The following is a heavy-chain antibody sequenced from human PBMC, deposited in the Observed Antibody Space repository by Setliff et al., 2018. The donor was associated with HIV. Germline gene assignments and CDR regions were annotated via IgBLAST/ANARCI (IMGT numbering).Heavy chain of an antibody. CDR1: GFMFGVDW. D-gene: IGHD3-22*01. CDR2: VTPDGGDK. Sequence: SLKISCAASGFMFGVDWMSWVRQTPGKGLEWVASVTPDGGDKYYANSMRGRFTISRDNGKNSLYLQMNSLRGEDTALYYCTRDLGYDSFDIWGQGTMVTVS. V-gene: IGHV3-7*01. J-gene: IGHJ3*02. CDR3: TRDLGYDSFDI.